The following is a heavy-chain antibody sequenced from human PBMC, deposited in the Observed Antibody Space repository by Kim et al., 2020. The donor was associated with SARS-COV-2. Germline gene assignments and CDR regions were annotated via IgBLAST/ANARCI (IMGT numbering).Heavy chain of an antibody. V-gene: IGHV1-69*13. CDR2: IIPIFGTA. D-gene: IGHD2-2*02. Sequence: SVKVSCKASGGTFSSYAISWVRQAPGQGLEWMGGIIPIFGTANYAQKFQGRVTITADESTSTAYMELSSLRSEDTAVYYCARGGQWIVVVPAAISNWFDPWGQGTLVTVSS. J-gene: IGHJ5*02. CDR3: ARGGQWIVVVPAAISNWFDP. CDR1: GGTFSSYA.